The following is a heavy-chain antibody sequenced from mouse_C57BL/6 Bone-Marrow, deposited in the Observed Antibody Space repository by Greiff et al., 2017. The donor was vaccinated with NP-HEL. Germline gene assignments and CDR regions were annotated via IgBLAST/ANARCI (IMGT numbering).Heavy chain of an antibody. CDR2: ISNGGGST. J-gene: IGHJ1*03. D-gene: IGHD2-2*01. CDR3: ARWLPLSYWYFDV. V-gene: IGHV5-12*01. CDR1: GFTFSDYY. Sequence: EVKVVESGGGLVQPGGSLKLSCAASGFTFSDYYMYWVRQTPEKRLEWVAYISNGGGSTYYPDTVKGRFTISRDNAKNTLYLQMSRLKSEDTAMYYCARWLPLSYWYFDVWGTGTTVTVSS.